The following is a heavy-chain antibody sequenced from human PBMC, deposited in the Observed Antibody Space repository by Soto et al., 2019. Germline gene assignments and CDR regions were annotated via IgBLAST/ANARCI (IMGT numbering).Heavy chain of an antibody. Sequence: SETLSLTCPVYGGSFSGYYWSWIRQPPGKGLEWIGEINHSGSTNYNPSLKSRVTISVDTSKNQFSLKLSSVTAADTAVYYCARGRNWHRYGMDVWGQGTTVPVYS. CDR2: INHSGST. V-gene: IGHV4-34*01. D-gene: IGHD1-1*01. J-gene: IGHJ6*02. CDR1: GGSFSGYY. CDR3: ARGRNWHRYGMDV.